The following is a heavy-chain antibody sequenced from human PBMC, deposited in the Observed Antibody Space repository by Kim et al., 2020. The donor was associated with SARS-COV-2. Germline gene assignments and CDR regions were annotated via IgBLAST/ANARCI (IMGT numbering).Heavy chain of an antibody. CDR3: ASGMWELHAFDI. D-gene: IGHD1-26*01. Sequence: NYNPSLKSRVTISVDKSKNQFSLKLSSVTAADTAVYYCASGMWELHAFDISGQGTMVTVSS. J-gene: IGHJ3*02. V-gene: IGHV4-4*02.